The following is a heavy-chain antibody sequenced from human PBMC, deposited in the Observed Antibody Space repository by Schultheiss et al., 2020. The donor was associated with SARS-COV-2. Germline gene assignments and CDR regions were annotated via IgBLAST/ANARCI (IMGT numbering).Heavy chain of an antibody. CDR2: ISSSSSTI. V-gene: IGHV3-48*01. Sequence: GGSLRLSCAASGFTFSSYAMSWVRQAPGKGLEWVSYISSSSSTIYYADSVKGRFTISRDNAKNSLYLQMNSLRAEDTAVYYCAVPTGRYSSSWNYYFDYWGQGTLVTVSS. D-gene: IGHD6-13*01. J-gene: IGHJ4*02. CDR1: GFTFSSYA. CDR3: AVPTGRYSSSWNYYFDY.